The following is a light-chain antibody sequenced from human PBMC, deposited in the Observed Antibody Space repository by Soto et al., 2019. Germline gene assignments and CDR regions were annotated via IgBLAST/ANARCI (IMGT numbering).Light chain of an antibody. J-gene: IGKJ1*01. Sequence: DIQMTQSPSSLSASLGDRVTITCRASRGISNSLAWYQQKPGKVPNLLIYKASTLKSGVPSRFSGSGSGTEFTLTISSLQPDDFATYYCQHYNSYSEAFGQGTKVDIK. CDR2: KAS. CDR3: QHYNSYSEA. V-gene: IGKV1-5*03. CDR1: RGISNS.